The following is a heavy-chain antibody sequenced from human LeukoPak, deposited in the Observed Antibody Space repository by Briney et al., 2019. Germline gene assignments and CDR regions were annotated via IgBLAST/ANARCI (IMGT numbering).Heavy chain of an antibody. Sequence: GGSLRLSFAASGLTFDDYAMHWVRQAPGKGLEWVSGISWNSGSIGYADSVKGRFTISRDNAKNSLYLQMNSLRAEDTALYYCAKSLSGSLGRYYFDYWGQGTLVTVSS. D-gene: IGHD3-10*01. CDR2: ISWNSGSI. CDR1: GLTFDDYA. V-gene: IGHV3-9*01. J-gene: IGHJ4*02. CDR3: AKSLSGSLGRYYFDY.